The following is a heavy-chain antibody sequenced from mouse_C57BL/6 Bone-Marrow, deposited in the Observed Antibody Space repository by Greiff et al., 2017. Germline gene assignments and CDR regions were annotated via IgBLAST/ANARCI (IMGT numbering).Heavy chain of an antibody. V-gene: IGHV1-59*01. CDR3: ARSITEVYFDY. J-gene: IGHJ2*01. CDR2: IDPSDSYT. CDR1: GYTFTSYW. Sequence: QVQLKQPGAELVRPGTSVKLSCKASGYTFTSYWMHWVKQRPGQGLEWIGVIDPSDSYTNYNQKFKGKATLTVDTSSSTAYMQLSSLTSEDSAVYYCARSITEVYFDYWGQGTTLTGSS. D-gene: IGHD1-3*01.